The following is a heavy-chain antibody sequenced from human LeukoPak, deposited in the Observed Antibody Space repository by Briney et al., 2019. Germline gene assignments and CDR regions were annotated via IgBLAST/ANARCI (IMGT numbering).Heavy chain of an antibody. V-gene: IGHV3-15*01. CDR1: GFTFSNAW. J-gene: IGHJ5*01. CDR3: TRDWFDS. CDR2: IKSKTDGGAT. Sequence: KPGGSLRLSCAASGFTFSNAWLTWVRQAPGEGLEWVGRIKSKTDGGATDYSTPAKGRFTISRDDSKNNLYLQMNNLKTEDTAIYYCTRDWFDSWGQGTLVTVS.